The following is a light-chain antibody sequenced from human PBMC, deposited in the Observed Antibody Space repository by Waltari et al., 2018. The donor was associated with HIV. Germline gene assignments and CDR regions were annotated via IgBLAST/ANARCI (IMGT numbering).Light chain of an antibody. Sequence: EIVMTQSPPTLSVSPGQRVTLSCRASQSISPKLDWYQHSPGQAPRLLIYEAATRPTGIPARFSGSGSGTEFNLTISSLQSEDFATYFCQQYDSGPRGITFGQGTMLEIK. CDR1: QSISPK. CDR3: QQYDSGPRGIT. J-gene: IGKJ2*01. V-gene: IGKV3-15*01. CDR2: EAA.